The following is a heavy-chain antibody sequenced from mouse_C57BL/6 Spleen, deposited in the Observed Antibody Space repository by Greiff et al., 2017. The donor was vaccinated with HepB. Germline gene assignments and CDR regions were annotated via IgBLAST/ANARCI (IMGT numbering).Heavy chain of an antibody. V-gene: IGHV1-85*01. Sequence: VKLMESGPELVKPGASVKLSCKASGYTFTSYDINWVKQRPGQGLEWIGWIYPRDGSTKYNEKFKGKATLTVDTSSSTAYMELHSLTSEDSAVYFCARLGYDGYRSYWYFDVWGTGTTVTVSS. J-gene: IGHJ1*03. CDR2: IYPRDGST. D-gene: IGHD2-3*01. CDR1: GYTFTSYD. CDR3: ARLGYDGYRSYWYFDV.